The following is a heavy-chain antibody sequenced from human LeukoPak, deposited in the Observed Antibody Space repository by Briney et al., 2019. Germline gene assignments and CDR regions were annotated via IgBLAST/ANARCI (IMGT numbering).Heavy chain of an antibody. CDR1: GGSISSYY. CDR2: IYYSGST. Sequence: PSETLSLTCTVSGGSISSYYWSWTRQPPGKGLEWIGYIYYSGSTNYNPSLKSRVTISVDTSKNQFSLKLSSVTAADTAVYYCARAGYYGSGSYYKYFQHWGQGTLVTVSS. CDR3: ARAGYYGSGSYYKYFQH. D-gene: IGHD3-10*01. J-gene: IGHJ1*01. V-gene: IGHV4-59*01.